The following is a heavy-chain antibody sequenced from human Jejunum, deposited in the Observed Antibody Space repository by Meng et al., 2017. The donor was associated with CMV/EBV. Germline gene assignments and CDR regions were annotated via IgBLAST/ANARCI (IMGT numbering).Heavy chain of an antibody. CDR3: ARWGTYYYDSSGSYFFDY. D-gene: IGHD3-22*01. CDR1: IRSGYY. CDR2: IYGSGSP. V-gene: IGHV4-38-2*01. Sequence: IRSGYYWGWIRKPPGKGLEWIGSIYGSGSPYYNPSLKSRVTISVDTSKNQFSLKLSSVTAADTAVYYCARWGTYYYDSSGSYFFDYWGQGTLVTVSS. J-gene: IGHJ4*02.